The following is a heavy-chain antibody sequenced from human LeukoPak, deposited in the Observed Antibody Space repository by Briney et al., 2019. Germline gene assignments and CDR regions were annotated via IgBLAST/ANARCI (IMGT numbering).Heavy chain of an antibody. Sequence: AGGSLNLSFPGSGFTFSSYGMHGFGQAPAKGLEGVAVISYDGSNKYYADSVKGRFTISRDNSKNTLYLQMNSLRAEDTAVHYCAILSPVVGATTGGYWGQGTLVTVSS. V-gene: IGHV3-30*03. CDR2: ISYDGSNK. CDR3: AILSPVVGATTGGY. J-gene: IGHJ4*02. CDR1: GFTFSSYG. D-gene: IGHD1-26*01.